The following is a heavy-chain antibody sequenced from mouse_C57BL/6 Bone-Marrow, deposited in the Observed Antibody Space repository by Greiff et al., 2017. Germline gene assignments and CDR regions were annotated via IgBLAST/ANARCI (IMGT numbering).Heavy chain of an antibody. V-gene: IGHV1-55*01. CDR3: ARACLFSIDY. CDR1: GYTFTGYW. J-gene: IGHJ2*01. D-gene: IGHD6-2*01. Sequence: QVQLQQPGAELVKPGASVKMSCKASGYTFTGYWITWVKQRPGQGLEWIGDINPDNGSTNYNEKFKSKATLTVDTSSSTAYMQHSSLTSEDSAVYYYARACLFSIDYWGQGTTLTVSS. CDR2: INPDNGST.